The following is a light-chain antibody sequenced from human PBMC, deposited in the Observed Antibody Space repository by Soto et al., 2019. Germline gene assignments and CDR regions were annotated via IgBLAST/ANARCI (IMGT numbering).Light chain of an antibody. Sequence: EIVLTQSPATLSLSPGERATLSCRASQSVSSYLAWYQQKPGQAPRLLIYDASNRATGIPARFSGSGSGTDITLTISSLEPEDFGVYYCQQRSNWPLYTFGQGTKLEIK. J-gene: IGKJ2*01. CDR2: DAS. CDR1: QSVSSY. CDR3: QQRSNWPLYT. V-gene: IGKV3-11*01.